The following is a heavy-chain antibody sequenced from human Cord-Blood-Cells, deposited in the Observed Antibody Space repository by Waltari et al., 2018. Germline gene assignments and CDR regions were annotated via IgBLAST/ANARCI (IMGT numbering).Heavy chain of an antibody. CDR3: ATFGRDTAMDAFDI. J-gene: IGHJ3*02. V-gene: IGHV1-24*01. CDR1: GYTLTELS. D-gene: IGHD5-18*01. Sequence: QVQLVQSGAEVKKPGASVKVSCKVSGYTLTELSMHWVRQAPGKGLEWMGVFDPEEGETIYEQKFQGRGTMTEDTSTDSAYMELSSLGSEDTAVYYCATFGRDTAMDAFDIWGQGTMVTVSS. CDR2: FDPEEGET.